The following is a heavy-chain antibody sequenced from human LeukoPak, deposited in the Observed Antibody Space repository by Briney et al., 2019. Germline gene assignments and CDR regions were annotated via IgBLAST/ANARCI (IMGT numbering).Heavy chain of an antibody. CDR2: IIPIFGTA. D-gene: IGHD3-10*01. CDR1: AGTFSSYA. CDR3: VLNYYGSGTMSQPFDY. J-gene: IGHJ4*02. V-gene: IGHV1-69*01. Sequence: SVKVSCKASAGTFSSYAISWVRQAPGQGLEWMGGIIPIFGTANYAQKFQGRATITADESTSTAYMELSSLRSEDTAVYYTVLNYYGSGTMSQPFDYWGQGTLVTVSS.